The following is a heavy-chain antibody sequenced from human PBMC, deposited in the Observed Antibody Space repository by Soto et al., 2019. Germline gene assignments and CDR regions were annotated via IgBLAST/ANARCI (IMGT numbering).Heavy chain of an antibody. CDR1: GFTFSSYE. V-gene: IGHV3-48*03. Sequence: PGGSLRLSCAASGFTFSSYEMNWVRQAPGKGLEWVSYISSSGSTIYYADSVKGRFTISRDSSKNTLYLQMNSLRAEDTAVYYCAKVVVARTNWYYFDCWGQGTLVTVSS. D-gene: IGHD2-2*01. CDR2: ISSSGSTI. CDR3: AKVVVARTNWYYFDC. J-gene: IGHJ4*02.